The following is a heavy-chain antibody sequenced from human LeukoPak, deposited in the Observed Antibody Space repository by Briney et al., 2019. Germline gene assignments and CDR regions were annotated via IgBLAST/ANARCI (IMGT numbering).Heavy chain of an antibody. CDR1: GFTFSSHW. CDR2: IKKDGSEK. V-gene: IGHV3-7*01. J-gene: IGHJ5*02. D-gene: IGHD4-23*01. Sequence: GGSLRLSCAASGFTFSSHWMSWVRQAPGKGLEWVANIKKDGSEKYYVDAVKGRFTISRDNAKTSLYLQMNSLRAEDTAVYYCAREGYGGRRWFDPRGQGTLVTVSS. CDR3: AREGYGGRRWFDP.